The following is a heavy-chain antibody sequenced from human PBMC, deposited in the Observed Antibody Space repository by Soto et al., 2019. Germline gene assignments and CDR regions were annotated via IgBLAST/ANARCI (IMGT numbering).Heavy chain of an antibody. J-gene: IGHJ5*02. CDR3: AKGPLFYYGSGTSLLNWFDP. Sequence: GGSLRLSCAASGFTFSSYAMSWVRQAPGKGLEWVSAISGSGGSTYYADSVKGRFTISRDNSKNTLYLQMNSLRAEDTAVYYCAKGPLFYYGSGTSLLNWFDPWGQGTLVTVSS. V-gene: IGHV3-23*01. CDR2: ISGSGGST. D-gene: IGHD3-10*01. CDR1: GFTFSSYA.